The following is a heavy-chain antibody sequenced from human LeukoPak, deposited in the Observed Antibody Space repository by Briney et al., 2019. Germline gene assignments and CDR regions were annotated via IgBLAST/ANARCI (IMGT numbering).Heavy chain of an antibody. Sequence: ASVKVSCKASGYTLTDYYMHWVRQAPGQGLEWMGWINPNSGDTHYAQKFQGRVTMTGDTSVSTAYMELSRLRSVDTAVYYCARDRRPSGSYSPFDYWGQGTLVTVSS. CDR2: INPNSGDT. CDR1: GYTLTDYY. V-gene: IGHV1-2*02. CDR3: ARDRRPSGSYSPFDY. J-gene: IGHJ4*02. D-gene: IGHD1-26*01.